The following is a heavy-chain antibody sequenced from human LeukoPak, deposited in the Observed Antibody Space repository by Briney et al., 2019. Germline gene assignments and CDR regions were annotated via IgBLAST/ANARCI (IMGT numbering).Heavy chain of an antibody. Sequence: GGSLRLSCAASGFTFSSYWMSWVRQAPGKGLEWVANIKQDGSEKYYVDSVKGRFTISRDNAKNSLYLQMNSLRAEDTAVYYCARNYGYDILTGYYLYYFDYWGQGTLVTVSS. CDR3: ARNYGYDILTGYYLYYFDY. D-gene: IGHD3-9*01. CDR2: IKQDGSEK. J-gene: IGHJ4*02. V-gene: IGHV3-7*01. CDR1: GFTFSSYW.